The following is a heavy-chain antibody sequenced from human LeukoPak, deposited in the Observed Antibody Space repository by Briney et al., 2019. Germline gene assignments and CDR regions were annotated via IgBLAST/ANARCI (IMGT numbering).Heavy chain of an antibody. CDR1: GHTFTRYY. Sequence: ASVKVSCKASGHTFTRYYMHWVRQAPGQGLEWMGIINPSAGSTSYAPKLQGRVALTRDTSTSTVYMELSSLGYEDTAIYYYARAPDNYGIDDYWGQGTLLTVSS. CDR3: ARAPDNYGIDDY. CDR2: INPSAGST. D-gene: IGHD5-18*01. V-gene: IGHV1-46*04. J-gene: IGHJ4*02.